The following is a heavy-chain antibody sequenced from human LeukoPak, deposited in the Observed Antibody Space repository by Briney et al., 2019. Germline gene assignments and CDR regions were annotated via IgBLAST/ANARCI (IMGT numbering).Heavy chain of an antibody. CDR3: VRDWGNDREFDY. J-gene: IGHJ4*02. Sequence: PGGSLRLSCTASEFSFSDYSMNWVRQAPGKGLEWVSFISSSSGTIFYADSVKGRFTISRDNAKSSLYLQMNGLRAEDTAVYYCVRDWGNDREFDYWGQGALVIVSS. D-gene: IGHD3-16*02. CDR1: EFSFSDYS. CDR2: ISSSSGTI. V-gene: IGHV3-48*04.